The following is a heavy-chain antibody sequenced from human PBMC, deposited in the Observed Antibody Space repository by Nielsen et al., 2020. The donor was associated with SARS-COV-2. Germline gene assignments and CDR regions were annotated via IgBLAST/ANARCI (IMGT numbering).Heavy chain of an antibody. J-gene: IGHJ4*02. Sequence: GESLKISCAASGFTFSSYGMHWVRQAPGKGLEWVAVISYDGSNKYYADSVKGRFTISRDNSKNTLYLQMNSLRADDTATYFCASSGWLDYWGPGTPVIVSP. CDR2: ISYDGSNK. CDR3: ASSGWLDY. D-gene: IGHD6-19*01. CDR1: GFTFSSYG. V-gene: IGHV3-33*05.